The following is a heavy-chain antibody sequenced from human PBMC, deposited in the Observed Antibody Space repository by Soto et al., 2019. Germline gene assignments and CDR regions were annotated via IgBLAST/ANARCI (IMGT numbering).Heavy chain of an antibody. CDR3: AHRVLRTVFGLVTTTAIYFDF. J-gene: IGHJ4*02. V-gene: IGHV2-5*02. Sequence: QITLNESGPTQVKPRQTLTLTCTFSGFSRTTSGVGVGWIRQSPGKAPEWLALIYWDDDKRYSPSLKSSLTITKDTSRNQLVLTMADLDPAATATYYCAHRVLRTVFGLVTTTAIYFDFWGQGTPVAVSS. CDR2: IYWDDDK. CDR1: GFSRTTSGVG. D-gene: IGHD3-3*01.